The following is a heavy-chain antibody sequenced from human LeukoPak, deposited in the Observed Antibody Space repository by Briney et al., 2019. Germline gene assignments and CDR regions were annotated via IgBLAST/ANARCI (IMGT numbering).Heavy chain of an antibody. D-gene: IGHD6-6*01. V-gene: IGHV4-4*09. CDR2: IYTSGST. Sequence: SETLSLTCTVSGGYISSYYWSWIRQPPGKGLEWIGYIYTSGSTNYNPSLKSRVTISVDTSKNQFSLKLSSVTAADTAVYYCADSSSPYYFDYWGQGTLVTVSS. CDR3: ADSSSPYYFDY. J-gene: IGHJ4*02. CDR1: GGYISSYY.